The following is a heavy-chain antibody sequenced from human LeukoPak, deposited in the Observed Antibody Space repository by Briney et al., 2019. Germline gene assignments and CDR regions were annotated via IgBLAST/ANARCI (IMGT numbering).Heavy chain of an antibody. CDR3: ARVKDGYNPSYFDY. V-gene: IGHV4-34*01. Sequence: PGESLRLSCAASGFTFTNYAMNWFRQPPGKGLEWIGEINHSGSTNYNPSLKSRVTISVDTSKNQFSLKLSSVTAADTAVYYCARVKDGYNPSYFDYWGQGTMVTVSS. D-gene: IGHD5-24*01. CDR2: INHSGST. J-gene: IGHJ4*02. CDR1: GFTFTNYA.